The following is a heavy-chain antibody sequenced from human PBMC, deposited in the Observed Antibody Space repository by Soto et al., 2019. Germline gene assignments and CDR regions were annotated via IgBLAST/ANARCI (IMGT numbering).Heavy chain of an antibody. CDR3: ARDTVLTGMFDL. CDR1: GFTFSSYG. CDR2: ISYDGSNK. Sequence: VGSLRLSCAASGFTFSSYGMHWVRQAPGKGLEWVAVISYDGSNKYYADSVKGRFTISRDNSKNTLYLQMNSLRAADTAFYYCARDTVLTGMFDLWGQGTLVTSPQ. V-gene: IGHV3-30*03. J-gene: IGHJ5*02. D-gene: IGHD4-17*01.